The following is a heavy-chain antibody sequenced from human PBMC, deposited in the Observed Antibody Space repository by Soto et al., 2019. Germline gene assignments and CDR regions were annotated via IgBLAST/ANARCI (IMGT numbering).Heavy chain of an antibody. CDR3: ARGLKSDYVWWSYRPYFDY. CDR2: ISAYNGNT. Sequence: QVQLVQSGAEVKKPGASVKVSCKASGYTFTSYGISWVRQAPGQGLEWMGWISAYNGNTNYAQKLQGRVTMTTDTSTSTAYMELRSLRSDDTAVYYCARGLKSDYVWWSYRPYFDYWGQGTLVTVSS. V-gene: IGHV1-18*01. J-gene: IGHJ4*02. CDR1: GYTFTSYG. D-gene: IGHD3-16*02.